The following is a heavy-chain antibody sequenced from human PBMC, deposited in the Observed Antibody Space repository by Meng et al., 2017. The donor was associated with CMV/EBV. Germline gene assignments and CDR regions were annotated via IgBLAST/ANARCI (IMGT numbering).Heavy chain of an antibody. D-gene: IGHD7-27*01. Sequence: ASVKVSCKASGYTFTGYYMHWVRQAPGQGLEWMGWINPNSGGTNYAQKFQGRVTMTRDTPISTAYMELSRLRSDDTVVYYCARVESAQLGTPPYDYWGQGTLVTVSS. CDR3: ARVESAQLGTPPYDY. V-gene: IGHV1-2*02. CDR1: GYTFTGYY. J-gene: IGHJ4*02. CDR2: INPNSGGT.